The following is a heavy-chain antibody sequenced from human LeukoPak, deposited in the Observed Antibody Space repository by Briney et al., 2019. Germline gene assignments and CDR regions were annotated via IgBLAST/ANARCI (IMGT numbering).Heavy chain of an antibody. CDR1: GGTFSSYA. Sequence: ASVKVSCKASGGTFSSYAISWVRQAPGQGLEWMGGIIPIFGTANYAQKFQGRVTITADESTSTAYMELSSLRSEDTAVYYCARVRWLQSLGHNYFDYWGQGTLVTVSS. D-gene: IGHD5-24*01. J-gene: IGHJ4*02. CDR3: ARVRWLQSLGHNYFDY. V-gene: IGHV1-69*13. CDR2: IIPIFGTA.